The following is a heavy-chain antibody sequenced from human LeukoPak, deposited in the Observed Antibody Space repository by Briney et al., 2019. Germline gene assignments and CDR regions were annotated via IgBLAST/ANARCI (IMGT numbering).Heavy chain of an antibody. J-gene: IGHJ5*02. CDR2: IYSSGNT. CDR1: GVSISAHY. CDR3: ARLRFLEWLFPWFDP. V-gene: IGHV4-59*08. Sequence: PSETLSLTCSVSGVSISAHYWSWIRQPPGKGLEWIGNIYSSGNTNYNPSLKSRVTISVDTSKNQFSLKLSSVTAADTAVYYCARLRFLEWLFPWFDPWGQGTLVTVSS. D-gene: IGHD3-3*01.